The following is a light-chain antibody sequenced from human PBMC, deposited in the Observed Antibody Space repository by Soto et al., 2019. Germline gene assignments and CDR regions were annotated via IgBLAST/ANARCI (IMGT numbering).Light chain of an antibody. CDR1: TGAVTSHHY. J-gene: IGLJ2*01. V-gene: IGLV7-46*01. Sequence: QAVGTQEPSLTVSPGGTVSLTCGSTTGAVTSHHYPYWFQQKPGQAPRILIYDTSKKHSWTPARFSGSLLGGKAALTLSSAQPEDEAEYYCLIFYSDGVVFGGGTKLTVL. CDR2: DTS. CDR3: LIFYSDGVV.